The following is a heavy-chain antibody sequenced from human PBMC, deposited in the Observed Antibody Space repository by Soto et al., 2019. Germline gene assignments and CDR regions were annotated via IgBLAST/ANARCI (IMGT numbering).Heavy chain of an antibody. V-gene: IGHV3-30*18. CDR3: AKDGIAAAGNFDY. D-gene: IGHD6-13*01. CDR2: ISFDGSNK. J-gene: IGHJ4*02. Sequence: HPGGSLRLSCAASGFTFSDYGMHWVRQAPGKGLEWVAVISFDGSNKYSADSVKGRFTISRDNSKNTLYLQMNSLRAEDTAVYYCAKDGIAAAGNFDYWGQGTLVTVSS. CDR1: GFTFSDYG.